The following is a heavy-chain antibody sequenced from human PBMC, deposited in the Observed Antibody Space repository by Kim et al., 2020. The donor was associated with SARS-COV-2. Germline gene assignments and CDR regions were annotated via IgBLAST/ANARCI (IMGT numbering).Heavy chain of an antibody. Sequence: GGSLRLSCAASGFTFSSYAMSWVRQAPGKGLEWVSAISGSGGSTYYADSVKGRFTISRDNSKNTLYLQMNSLRAEDTAVYYCARTGAQGYYFDYWGQGTLVTVSS. CDR3: ARTGAQGYYFDY. V-gene: IGHV3-23*01. CDR1: GFTFSSYA. J-gene: IGHJ4*02. D-gene: IGHD1-26*01. CDR2: ISGSGGST.